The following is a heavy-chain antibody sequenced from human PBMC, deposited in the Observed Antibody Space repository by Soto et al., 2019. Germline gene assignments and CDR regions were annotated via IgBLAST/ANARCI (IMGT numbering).Heavy chain of an antibody. D-gene: IGHD3-3*01. Sequence: PGGSLRLSCAASGFTFSSYGMHWVRQAPGKGLEWVAVISYDGSNKYYADSVKGRFTISRDNSKNTLYLQMNSLRAEDTAVYYCAGLVGDYDFWSGYYKGPNWFDPWGQGTLVTVSS. CDR3: AGLVGDYDFWSGYYKGPNWFDP. CDR1: GFTFSSYG. V-gene: IGHV3-30*03. CDR2: ISYDGSNK. J-gene: IGHJ5*02.